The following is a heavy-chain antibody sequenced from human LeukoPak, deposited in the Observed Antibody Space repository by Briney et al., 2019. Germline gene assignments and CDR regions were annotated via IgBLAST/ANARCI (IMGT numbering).Heavy chain of an antibody. V-gene: IGHV4-59*08. CDR2: IYYSGST. J-gene: IGHJ4*02. D-gene: IGHD5-18*01. Sequence: KPSETLSLTCTVSGGSISTYYWSWIRQPPGKGLEWIGYIYYSGSTNYNPSLESRVTMSVDTSKNQFSLKLTSVTAADTAVYYCARLGVASRGYSFGPDYWGQGTLVTVSS. CDR3: ARLGVASRGYSFGPDY. CDR1: GGSISTYY.